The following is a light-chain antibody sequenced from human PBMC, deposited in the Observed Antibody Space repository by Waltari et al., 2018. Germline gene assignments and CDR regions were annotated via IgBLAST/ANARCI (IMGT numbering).Light chain of an antibody. CDR3: QETNTFPIT. CDR2: DAS. J-gene: IGKJ5*01. Sequence: DIQMTQSPSSVSASVGDTVTSTCRASQDISNQLTWYQQKPGKAPKFLIYDASTLKSGVPSRFSGSGSGTDFTLTVRSLQPEDFATYYCQETNTFPITFGQGTRLEIK. CDR1: QDISNQ. V-gene: IGKV1-12*01.